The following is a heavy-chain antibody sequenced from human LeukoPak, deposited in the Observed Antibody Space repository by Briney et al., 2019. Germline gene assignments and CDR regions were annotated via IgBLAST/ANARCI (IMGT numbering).Heavy chain of an antibody. V-gene: IGHV4-61*02. CDR3: ARINPIVVVTGWFDP. J-gene: IGHJ5*02. Sequence: SQTLSLTCTVSGGSISSGSYYWSWIRQPAGKGLEWIGRIYTSGSTNYNPSLKSRVTISVDTSKNQFSLKLSSVTAADTAVYYCARINPIVVVTGWFDPWGQGTLVTVSS. CDR2: IYTSGST. CDR1: GGSISSGSYY. D-gene: IGHD2-21*02.